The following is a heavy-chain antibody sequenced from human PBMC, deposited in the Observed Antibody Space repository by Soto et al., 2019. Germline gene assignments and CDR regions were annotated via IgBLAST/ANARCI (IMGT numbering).Heavy chain of an antibody. D-gene: IGHD3-22*01. Sequence: GGSLRLSCAASGFTFSTYAMHWVRQAPGKGLEWVAIISYDGSNKHYADSVKGRFTISRDNSQNTLSLQMNSLRAGDTAVYYCARSTYYDSSGYYYSTYWGQGTLVTVSS. V-gene: IGHV3-30-3*01. CDR1: GFTFSTYA. CDR3: ARSTYYDSSGYYYSTY. J-gene: IGHJ4*02. CDR2: ISYDGSNK.